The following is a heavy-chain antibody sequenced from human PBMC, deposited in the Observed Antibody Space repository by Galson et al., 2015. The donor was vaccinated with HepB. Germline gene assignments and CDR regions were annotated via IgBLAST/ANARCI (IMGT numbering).Heavy chain of an antibody. V-gene: IGHV1-18*01. CDR3: ARDGVLRYFGPHRIDGMDV. CDR1: GYTFTSYG. CDR2: ISAYNGNT. D-gene: IGHD3-9*01. J-gene: IGHJ6*02. Sequence: SVKVSCKASGYTFTSYGISWVRQAPGQGLEWMGWISAYNGNTNYAQKLQGRVTMTTDTSTSTAYMELRSLRSDDTAVYYCARDGVLRYFGPHRIDGMDVWGQGTTVTVSS.